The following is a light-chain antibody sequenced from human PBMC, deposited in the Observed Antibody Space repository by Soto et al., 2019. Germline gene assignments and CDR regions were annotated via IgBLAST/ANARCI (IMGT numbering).Light chain of an antibody. CDR1: QGMSSY. V-gene: IGKV1-9*01. CDR2: AAY. CDR3: QQVDTSHS. J-gene: IGKJ4*01. Sequence: IQVTQSPSSLSASVGDRITITCRVSQGMSSYLAWYQQKPGKAPKLLIYAAYTLQSGVPSRFSGSGSGPDFTLTISNLQPEDIATYYCQQVDTSHSFGGGTKVEIK.